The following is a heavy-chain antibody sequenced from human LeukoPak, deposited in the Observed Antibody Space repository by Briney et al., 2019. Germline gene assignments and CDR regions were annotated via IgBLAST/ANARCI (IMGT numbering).Heavy chain of an antibody. Sequence: SETLSLTCTVSGGSLSSYYWSLIRQPSGKGLEWIGRIYTSGSTKYNPSLKSRVTMSVDTSKNQFSLKLSSVTAADTAVYYCASNPIVGATTLWFDYWGQGTLVTVSS. CDR2: IYTSGST. J-gene: IGHJ4*02. CDR1: GGSLSSYY. D-gene: IGHD1-26*01. V-gene: IGHV4-4*07. CDR3: ASNPIVGATTLWFDY.